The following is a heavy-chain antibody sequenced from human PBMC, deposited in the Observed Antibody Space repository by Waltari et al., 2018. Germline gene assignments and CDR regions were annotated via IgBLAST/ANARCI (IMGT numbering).Heavy chain of an antibody. J-gene: IGHJ4*02. Sequence: QVQLQQSGPGLVKPSQTLSLTCVISGDSVASNGAAWNWIRQSPSRGLEWLGKTYYRTKWYNDDAASVKSRITINPDTSKNQFSLQLNSVTPEDTAVYYCARGKVSAFDYWGQGTLVTVSS. D-gene: IGHD6-19*01. CDR3: ARGKVSAFDY. V-gene: IGHV6-1*01. CDR2: TYYRTKWYN. CDR1: GDSVASNGAA.